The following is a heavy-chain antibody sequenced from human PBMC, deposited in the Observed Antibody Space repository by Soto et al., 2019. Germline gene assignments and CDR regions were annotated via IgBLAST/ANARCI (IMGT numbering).Heavy chain of an antibody. J-gene: IGHJ4*02. CDR2: INAGNGNT. D-gene: IGHD6-13*01. CDR1: GYAITSYA. Sequence: GASVKASCKDCGYAITSYAMHCVRQAPGQRLEWMGWINAGNGNTKYSQKFQGRVTITRDTSASTAYMELSSLRSEDTAVYYCARDVAGADYWGQGTLVTVSS. CDR3: ARDVAGADY. V-gene: IGHV1-3*01.